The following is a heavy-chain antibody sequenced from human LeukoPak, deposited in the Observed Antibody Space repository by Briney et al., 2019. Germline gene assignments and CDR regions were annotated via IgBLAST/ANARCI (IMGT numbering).Heavy chain of an antibody. Sequence: ASVKVSCKASGYTFTGYYMHWVRQAPGQGLEWMGWINPNSGGTNYAQKFQGRVTMTRDTSISTAYMELSRLRSDDTAVYYCARDMAAAHVYYYYMDVWGKGTTVTVYS. V-gene: IGHV1-2*02. CDR3: ARDMAAAHVYYYYMDV. CDR1: GYTFTGYY. D-gene: IGHD6-13*01. CDR2: INPNSGGT. J-gene: IGHJ6*03.